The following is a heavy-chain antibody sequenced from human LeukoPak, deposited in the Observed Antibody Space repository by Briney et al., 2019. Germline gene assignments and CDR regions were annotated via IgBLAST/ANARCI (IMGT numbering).Heavy chain of an antibody. V-gene: IGHV3-23*01. CDR1: GFTFSSYA. D-gene: IGHD3-3*01. J-gene: IGHJ5*02. CDR2: ISGCGGST. CDR3: AKDRVYYDFWSGYYGHWFDP. Sequence: GGSLRLSCAASGFTFSSYAMSWVRQAPGKGLEWVSAISGCGGSTYYADSVKGRFTISRDNSKNTLYLQMNSLRAEDTAVYYCAKDRVYYDFWSGYYGHWFDPWGQGTLVTVSS.